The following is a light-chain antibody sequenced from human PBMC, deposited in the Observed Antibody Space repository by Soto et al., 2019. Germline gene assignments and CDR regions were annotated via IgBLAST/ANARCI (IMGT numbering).Light chain of an antibody. CDR2: AAS. Sequence: DIQMTQSPSSLSACVGNRVTITCRTSQGIRIDLGWYQQKPGKAPKRLIYAASSLQSGVPSRFSGSGSGTEFTLTISSLQPEDFATYYCLQHNSYPPWTFGQGTKVDIK. CDR1: QGIRID. J-gene: IGKJ1*01. CDR3: LQHNSYPPWT. V-gene: IGKV1-17*01.